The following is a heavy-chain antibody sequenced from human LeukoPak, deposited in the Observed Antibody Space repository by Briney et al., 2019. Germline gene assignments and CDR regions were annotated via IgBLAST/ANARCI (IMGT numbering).Heavy chain of an antibody. CDR1: GYSISSGYY. V-gene: IGHV4-38-2*02. J-gene: IGHJ4*02. D-gene: IGHD3-9*01. CDR2: IYHSGST. CDR3: ARQTENYDILTGYYNSPIFDY. Sequence: SETLSLTCTVSGYSISSGYYWGWIRQLPGKGLEWIGSIYHSGSTYYNPSLKSRVTISVDTSKNQFSLKLSSVTAADTAVYYCARQTENYDILTGYYNSPIFDYWGQGTLVTVSS.